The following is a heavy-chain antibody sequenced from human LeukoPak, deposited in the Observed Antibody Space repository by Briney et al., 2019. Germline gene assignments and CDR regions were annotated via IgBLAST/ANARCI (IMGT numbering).Heavy chain of an antibody. CDR1: GGSISSYY. J-gene: IGHJ6*03. Sequence: SETLSLTCTVSGGSISSYYWSWIRQPPGKGLEWIGYIYYSGSTNYNPSLKSRVTISVDTSKNQFSLKLSSVTAADTAVYYCARVDAIAAAGNNYYYMDVWGKGTTVTVPS. V-gene: IGHV4-59*01. D-gene: IGHD6-13*01. CDR2: IYYSGST. CDR3: ARVDAIAAAGNNYYYMDV.